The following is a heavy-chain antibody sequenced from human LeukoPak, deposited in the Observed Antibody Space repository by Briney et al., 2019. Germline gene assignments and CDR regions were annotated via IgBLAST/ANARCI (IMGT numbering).Heavy chain of an antibody. V-gene: IGHV4-34*01. CDR3: ARGPPKYYYDSSGYYR. D-gene: IGHD3-22*01. CDR1: GGSFSGYY. Sequence: SETLSLTCAVYGGSFSGYYWSWIRQPPGKGLEWIGEINHSGSTNYNPSLKSRVTISVDTSKNQFSLKLSSVTAADTAVYYCARGPPKYYYDSSGYYRWGQGTLVTVSS. J-gene: IGHJ4*02. CDR2: INHSGST.